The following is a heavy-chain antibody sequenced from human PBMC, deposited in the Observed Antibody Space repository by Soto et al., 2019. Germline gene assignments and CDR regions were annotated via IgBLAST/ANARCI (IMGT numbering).Heavy chain of an antibody. J-gene: IGHJ6*02. D-gene: IGHD4-4*01. CDR2: ISYDGSNK. Sequence: QVQLVESGGGVVQPGRSLRLSCAVSGFTFSSYAMHCVRQAPGKGLEWVAVISYDGSNKYYADSVKGRFTISRDNSKNTLYLQMNSLRAEDTAVYYCARKPCRTTVRYGMDVWGQGTTVTVSS. V-gene: IGHV3-30-3*01. CDR1: GFTFSSYA. CDR3: ARKPCRTTVRYGMDV.